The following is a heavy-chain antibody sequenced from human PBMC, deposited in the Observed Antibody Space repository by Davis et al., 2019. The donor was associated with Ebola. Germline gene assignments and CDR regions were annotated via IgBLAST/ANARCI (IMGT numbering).Heavy chain of an antibody. V-gene: IGHV3-74*01. CDR1: GFTFSTYW. CDR2: INTDGSST. J-gene: IGHJ4*02. CDR3: VGNLAV. Sequence: GESLKISCAVSGFTFSTYWMHWVRQAPGKGLVWVSRINTDGSSTDYADSVKGRFTISRDNAKNTLYLQMNSLRAEDTAVYYCVGNLAVWGQGTLVTVSS.